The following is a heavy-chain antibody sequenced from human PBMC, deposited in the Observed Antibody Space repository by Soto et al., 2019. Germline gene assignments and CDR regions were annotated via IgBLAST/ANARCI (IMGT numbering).Heavy chain of an antibody. CDR3: ARGGDCSSTSCYPQNWFDP. V-gene: IGHV1-18*01. CDR2: ISAYNGNT. D-gene: IGHD2-2*01. J-gene: IGHJ5*02. Sequence: GASVKVSCKASGYTFTSYGISWVRQAPGQGLEWMGWISAYNGNTNYAQKLRGRVTMTTDTSTSTAYMELRSLRSDDTAVYYCARGGDCSSTSCYPQNWFDPWGQGTLVTVS. CDR1: GYTFTSYG.